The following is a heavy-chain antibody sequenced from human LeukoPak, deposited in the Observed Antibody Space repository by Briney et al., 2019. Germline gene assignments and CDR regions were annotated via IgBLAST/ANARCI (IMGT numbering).Heavy chain of an antibody. J-gene: IGHJ4*02. Sequence: GGSLRLSCAASGFTFSSYGMHRVRQAPGKGLEWVAVIWYDGSNKYYAGSVKGRFTISRDNSKNTLYLQMNSLRAEDTAVYYCARGAAAAGFDYWGQGTLVTVSS. CDR3: ARGAAAAGFDY. CDR1: GFTFSSYG. D-gene: IGHD6-13*01. CDR2: IWYDGSNK. V-gene: IGHV3-33*01.